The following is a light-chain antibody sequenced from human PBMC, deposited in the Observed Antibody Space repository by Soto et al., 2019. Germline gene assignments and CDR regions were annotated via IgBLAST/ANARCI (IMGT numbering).Light chain of an antibody. CDR1: SFNIGANYD. V-gene: IGLV1-40*01. CDR3: QSYDARLSAYV. J-gene: IGLJ1*01. CDR2: ANS. Sequence: QSALTQPPSVSGALGQGVTISCTGSSFNIGANYDVHWYQHLPGTGPKLLIYANSFRPSGVPDRVSASKSGSSASLAITGLQAEDEADYYCQSYDARLSAYVFGTGTKLTVL.